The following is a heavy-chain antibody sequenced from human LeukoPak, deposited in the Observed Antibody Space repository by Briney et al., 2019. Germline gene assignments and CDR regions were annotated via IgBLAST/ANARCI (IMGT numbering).Heavy chain of an antibody. CDR2: IYYSGST. J-gene: IGHJ6*03. CDR3: ARGTHGDYYYYYMDV. CDR1: GGSISSYY. V-gene: IGHV4-59*01. D-gene: IGHD4-17*01. Sequence: SETLSLTCTVSGGSISSYYWSWIRQPPGKGLEWIGYIYYSGSTNYNPSLKSRVTIPVDTSKNQISLKLSSVTAADTAVYYCARGTHGDYYYYYMDVWGKGTTVTVSS.